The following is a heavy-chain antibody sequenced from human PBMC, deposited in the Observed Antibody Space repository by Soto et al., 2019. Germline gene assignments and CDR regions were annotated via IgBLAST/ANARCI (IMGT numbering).Heavy chain of an antibody. J-gene: IGHJ3*02. Sequence: EVQLLESGGGLVQPGGSLRLSCVASGFTFTSHAMSWVRQAPGKGLEWVSGISGSGDSTYYADSVMGRFTISRDNAKDTVCLKMDSLRAEDTAVYYCAKGRGVSDIWGQGTMVTVSS. CDR1: GFTFTSHA. CDR3: AKGRGVSDI. D-gene: IGHD3-10*01. V-gene: IGHV3-23*01. CDR2: ISGSGDST.